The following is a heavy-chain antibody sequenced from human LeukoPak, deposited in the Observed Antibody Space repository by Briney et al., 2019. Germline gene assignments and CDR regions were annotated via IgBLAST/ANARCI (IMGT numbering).Heavy chain of an antibody. CDR1: GFSFSRYW. Sequence: PGGSLRLSCAASGFSFSRYWIHWVRQAPGTGLEWVSRINPDGSTTTYADSVKGRFTISRDNAENTVYLQMNSLRAEDTAVYYCARVLSGSWDWFDPWGQGTLVTVSS. CDR2: INPDGSTT. V-gene: IGHV3-74*01. CDR3: ARVLSGSWDWFDP. D-gene: IGHD3-22*01. J-gene: IGHJ5*02.